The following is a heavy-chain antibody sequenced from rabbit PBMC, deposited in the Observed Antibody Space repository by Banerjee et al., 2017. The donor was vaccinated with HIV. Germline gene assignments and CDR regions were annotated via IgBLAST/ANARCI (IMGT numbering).Heavy chain of an antibody. J-gene: IGHJ4*01. CDR1: GFSGSSSYY. CDR3: ARDLAGVIGWNFNL. Sequence: QEQLEESGGDLVKPGASLTLTCTASGFSGSSSYYMCWVRQAPGKGLEWIACIYAGSSGNTVYATWAKGRFTISKTSWTTVTLQMTSLTAADTATHFCARDLAGVIGWNFNLWGPGTLVTVS. V-gene: IGHV1S45*01. CDR2: IYAGSSGNT. D-gene: IGHD4-1*01.